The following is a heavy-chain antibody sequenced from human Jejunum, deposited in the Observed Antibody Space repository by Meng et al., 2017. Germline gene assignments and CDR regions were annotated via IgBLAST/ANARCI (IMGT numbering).Heavy chain of an antibody. CDR2: VSADGNNK. CDR1: GFTFSNHG. D-gene: IGHD2-2*01. V-gene: IGHV3-30*19. CDR3: AKRRTVGPTYGSLDV. J-gene: IGHJ3*01. Sequence: GESLKISCAASGFTFSNHGMYWVRQAPDKGLEWVAVVSADGNNKIYADSVKGRFTISRDNSKNTLFLQMNTLELDDTALYYCAKRRTVGPTYGSLDVWGQGTMVTVSS.